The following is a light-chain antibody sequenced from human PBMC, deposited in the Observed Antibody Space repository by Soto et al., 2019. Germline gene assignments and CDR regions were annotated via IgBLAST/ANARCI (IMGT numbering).Light chain of an antibody. CDR2: DAS. V-gene: IGKV3-11*01. J-gene: IGKJ5*01. Sequence: ETVLTQSPATLSLSPGERATLSCRASQSVDIYLAWYQQKPGQAPRLLIYDASNRAAGIPARFSGSGSGTDFTLTISSLEPEDFALYYCQQRKSWPPITFGQGTRLEIK. CDR3: QQRKSWPPIT. CDR1: QSVDIY.